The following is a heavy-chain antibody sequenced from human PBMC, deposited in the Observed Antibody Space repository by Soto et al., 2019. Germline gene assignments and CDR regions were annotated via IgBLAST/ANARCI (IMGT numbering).Heavy chain of an antibody. V-gene: IGHV3-64*01. CDR3: ARARDYDILTGSFDY. D-gene: IGHD3-9*01. Sequence: PGGSLRLSCAASGFTFSSYSMNWVRQAPGKGLEYVSAISSNGGSTYYANSVKGRFTISRDNSKNTLYLQMGSLRAEDMAVYYCARARDYDILTGSFDYWGQGTLVTVSS. J-gene: IGHJ4*02. CDR1: GFTFSSYS. CDR2: ISSNGGST.